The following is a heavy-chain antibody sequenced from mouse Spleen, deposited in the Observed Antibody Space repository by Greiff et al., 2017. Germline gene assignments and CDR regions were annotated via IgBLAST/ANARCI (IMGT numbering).Heavy chain of an antibody. J-gene: IGHJ2*01. CDR2: ISSGSSTI. CDR3: AKSVRTGFDY. CDR1: GFTFSDYG. D-gene: IGHD1-3*01. V-gene: IGHV5-17*01. Sequence: EVKLVESGGGLVKPGGSLKLSCAASGFTFSDYGMHWVRQAPEKGLEWVAYISSGSSTIYYADTVKGRFTISRDNAKNTLFLQMTSLRSEDTAMYYCAKSVRTGFDYWGQGTTLTVSS.